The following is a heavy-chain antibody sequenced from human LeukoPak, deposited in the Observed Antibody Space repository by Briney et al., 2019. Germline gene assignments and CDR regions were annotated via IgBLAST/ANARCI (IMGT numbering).Heavy chain of an antibody. V-gene: IGHV4-30-2*01. CDR2: IYHSGST. CDR1: GGSISSGGYS. Sequence: NPSQTLSLTCAVSGGSISSGGYSWSWIRQPPGKGLEWIGYIYHSGSTYYNPSLKSRVTISVDRSKNQFSLKLSSVTAADTAVYYCAGTSNYYDSSGYKAFDYWGQGTLVTVSS. J-gene: IGHJ4*02. CDR3: AGTSNYYDSSGYKAFDY. D-gene: IGHD3-22*01.